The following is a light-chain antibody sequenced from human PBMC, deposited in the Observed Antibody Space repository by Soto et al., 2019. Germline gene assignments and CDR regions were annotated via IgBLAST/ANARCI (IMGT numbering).Light chain of an antibody. J-gene: IGKJ1*01. CDR1: QGNSSS. CDR3: QQIDSYPRT. CDR2: ASS. Sequence: IQSTQSPSSLSASVGDRVTITCRAGQGNSSSLAWYQQKPGKAPNLLISASSTLQTGVPSRFSGSGSGTDFALTISSLQPEDFATYYCQQIDSYPRTFGQGTKVEIK. V-gene: IGKV1-9*01.